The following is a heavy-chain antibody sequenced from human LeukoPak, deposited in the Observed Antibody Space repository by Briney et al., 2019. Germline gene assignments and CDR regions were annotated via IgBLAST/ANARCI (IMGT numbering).Heavy chain of an antibody. CDR1: GGSISSYY. J-gene: IGHJ3*02. CDR2: IYYSGST. V-gene: IGHV4-59*01. Sequence: SETLSLTCTVSGGSISSYYWSWLRQPPGKGLEWIGYIYYSGSTNYNPSLKSRVTISVDMSKNQFSLKLSSVTAADTAVYYCARSGLRYFVEAFDIWGQGTMVTVSS. D-gene: IGHD3-9*01. CDR3: ARSGLRYFVEAFDI.